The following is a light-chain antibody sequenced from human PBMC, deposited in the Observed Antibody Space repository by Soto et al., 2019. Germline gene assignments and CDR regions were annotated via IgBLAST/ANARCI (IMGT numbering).Light chain of an antibody. CDR1: HTINNY. Sequence: DIQMTQSPSSLSASVGDRVTITCRAGHTINNYLNWYQRRPGKAPKLLIYAASSLQSGVPSRFRGSGSGTDFTLTITSLQPEDFATYFCQQSYSTPPTFGQGTKVEIK. J-gene: IGKJ1*01. CDR2: AAS. CDR3: QQSYSTPPT. V-gene: IGKV1-39*01.